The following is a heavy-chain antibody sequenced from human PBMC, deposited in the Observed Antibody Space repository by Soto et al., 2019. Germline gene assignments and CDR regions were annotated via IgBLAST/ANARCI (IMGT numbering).Heavy chain of an antibody. Sequence: GGSLRLSCAASGFTFSSYWMHWVRQAPGKGLVWVSRINSDGSSTSYADSVKGRFTISRDNAKNTLYLQMNSLRAEDTAVYYCARLSGYSGYDFIMPLDPGGDQGGNFDYWGQGTLVTVSS. D-gene: IGHD5-12*01. CDR3: ARLSGYSGYDFIMPLDPGGDQGGNFDY. J-gene: IGHJ4*02. CDR2: INSDGSST. CDR1: GFTFSSYW. V-gene: IGHV3-74*01.